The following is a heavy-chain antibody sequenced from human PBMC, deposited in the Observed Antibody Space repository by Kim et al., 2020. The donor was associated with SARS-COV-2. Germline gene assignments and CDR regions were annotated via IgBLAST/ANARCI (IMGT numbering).Heavy chain of an antibody. V-gene: IGHV4-39*01. J-gene: IGHJ5*02. CDR2: IYYSRST. CDR3: ASRAYSTSWYWFDP. D-gene: IGHD6-13*01. CDR1: GGSISSSSYY. Sequence: SETLSLTCTVSGGSISSSSYYWGWIRQPPGKGLEWIGSIYYSRSTYYNPSLKSRVTISADTSKNQFSLKLSSVTAADTAVYYCASRAYSTSWYWFDPWGQGTLVTVSS.